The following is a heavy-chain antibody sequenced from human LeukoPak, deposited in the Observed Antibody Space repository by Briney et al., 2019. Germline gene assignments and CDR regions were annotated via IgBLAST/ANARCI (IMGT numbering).Heavy chain of an antibody. J-gene: IGHJ6*02. CDR3: ARDREVVTFYYGMDV. D-gene: IGHD4-23*01. CDR1: GYTFTSYY. CDR2: INPSGGST. V-gene: IGHV1-46*01. Sequence: ASVKVSCKASGYTFTSYYMHWVRQAPGQGLEWMGIINPSGGSTSYAQKFQGRVTMTRDTSTSTVYMELSSLRSEDTAVYYCARDREVVTFYYGMDVWAKGPRSPSP.